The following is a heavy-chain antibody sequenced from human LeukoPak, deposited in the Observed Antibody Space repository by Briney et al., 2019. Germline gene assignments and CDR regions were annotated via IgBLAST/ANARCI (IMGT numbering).Heavy chain of an antibody. CDR2: ISYDGSNK. Sequence: PGGSLRLSCAASGFTFSSYAMHWVRQAPGKGLEWVAVISYDGSNKYYADSVKGRFTISRDNSKNTLYLQMNSLRAEDTAVYYCAKDVALCSGGSCYSYYYYMDVWGKGTTVTVSS. J-gene: IGHJ6*03. CDR1: GFTFSSYA. D-gene: IGHD2-15*01. CDR3: AKDVALCSGGSCYSYYYYMDV. V-gene: IGHV3-30*04.